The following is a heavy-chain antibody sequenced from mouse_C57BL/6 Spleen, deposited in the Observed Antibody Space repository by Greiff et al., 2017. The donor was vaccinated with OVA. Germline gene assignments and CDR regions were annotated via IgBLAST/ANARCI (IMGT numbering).Heavy chain of an antibody. CDR3: ARSGYYGSFAMDY. D-gene: IGHD1-1*01. CDR2: IDPSDSET. V-gene: IGHV1-52*01. CDR1: GYTFTSYW. J-gene: IGHJ4*01. Sequence: QVQLQQPGAELVRPGSSVKLSCKASGYTFTSYWMHWVKHRPIQGLEWIGNIDPSDSETHYNQKFKDKATLTVDKSSSTAYMQLSSLTSEDSAVYYCARSGYYGSFAMDYWGQGTSVTVSS.